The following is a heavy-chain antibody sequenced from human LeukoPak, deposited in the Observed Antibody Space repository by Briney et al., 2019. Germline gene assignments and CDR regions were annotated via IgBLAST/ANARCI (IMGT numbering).Heavy chain of an antibody. D-gene: IGHD7-27*01. V-gene: IGHV3-30*02. Sequence: PGGSLRFSCAVSGFSFTTFGIHWVRQAPGKGLEWVAFIHFPTDNRYYVDSVKGRFTISRDDSRTTLYLQMNSLRPDDTAVYHCARDVPNWAVDYWGQGTLVTVSS. CDR3: ARDVPNWAVDY. CDR1: GFSFTTFG. CDR2: IHFPTDNR. J-gene: IGHJ4*02.